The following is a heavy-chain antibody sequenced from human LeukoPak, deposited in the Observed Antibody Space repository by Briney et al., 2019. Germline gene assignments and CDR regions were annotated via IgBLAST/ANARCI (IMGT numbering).Heavy chain of an antibody. J-gene: IGHJ4*02. V-gene: IGHV1-69*13. CDR1: GGTFSSYA. D-gene: IGHD4-17*01. Sequence: APVKVSCKASGGTFSSYAISWVRQPPGQGLEWMGGIIPIFGTANYAQKFQGRVTITADESTSTAYMELSSLRSEDTAVYYCARGLLSYGAPSHFDYWGQGTLVTVSS. CDR3: ARGLLSYGAPSHFDY. CDR2: IIPIFGTA.